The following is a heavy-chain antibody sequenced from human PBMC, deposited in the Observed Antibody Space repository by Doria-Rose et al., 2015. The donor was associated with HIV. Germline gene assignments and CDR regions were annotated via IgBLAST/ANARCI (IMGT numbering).Heavy chain of an antibody. CDR1: GVSLSSPGMG. CDR3: ARIKSSRWYHKYYFDF. Sequence: SGPVLVKPTETLTLTCTVSGVSLSSPGMGVSWIRQPPGKAPEWLANIFSDDERSYKTSLKSRLTISRGTSKSQVVLTMTDMDPADTATYYCARIKSSRWYHKYYFDFWGQGTLVIVSA. D-gene: IGHD6-13*01. J-gene: IGHJ4*02. V-gene: IGHV2-26*01. CDR2: IFSDDER.